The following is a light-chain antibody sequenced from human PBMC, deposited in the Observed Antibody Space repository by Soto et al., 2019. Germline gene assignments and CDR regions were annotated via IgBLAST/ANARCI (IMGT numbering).Light chain of an antibody. CDR3: QQYGSSPGVT. J-gene: IGKJ3*01. CDR2: GAS. V-gene: IGKV3-20*01. CDR1: QSVSSSY. Sequence: EIVLTQSPGTVSLSPGERATLSCRASQSVSSSYLAWYQQKPGQAPRLLIYGASSRATGIPDRFSGSGSGTDFTLTISRLEPEDCAVYYCQQYGSSPGVTFGPETKVDIK.